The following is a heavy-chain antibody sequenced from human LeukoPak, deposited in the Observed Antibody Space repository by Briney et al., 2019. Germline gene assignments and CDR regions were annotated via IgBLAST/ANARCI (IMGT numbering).Heavy chain of an antibody. CDR3: ARAIRFLEWLIWFDP. D-gene: IGHD3-3*01. J-gene: IGHJ5*02. Sequence: PSETLSLTCAVYGGSFSGYYWSWIRQPPGKGLEWIGEINHSGSTNYNPSLKSRVTISVDTSKNQFSLKLSSVTAADTAVYYCARAIRFLEWLIWFDPWGQGTLVTVSS. CDR1: GGSFSGYY. CDR2: INHSGST. V-gene: IGHV4-34*01.